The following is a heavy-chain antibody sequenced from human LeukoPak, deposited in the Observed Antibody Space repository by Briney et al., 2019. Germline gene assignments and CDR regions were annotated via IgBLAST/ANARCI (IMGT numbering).Heavy chain of an antibody. Sequence: GGSLRLSCAASGFTFSSYGMHWVRQAPGKGLEWVAVISYDGSNKYYADSVKGRFTVSRDNSKNTLYLQMNSLRAEDTAVYYCARDVGANTDYWGQGTLVTVSS. CDR1: GFTFSSYG. D-gene: IGHD1-26*01. CDR3: ARDVGANTDY. J-gene: IGHJ4*02. V-gene: IGHV3-30*03. CDR2: ISYDGSNK.